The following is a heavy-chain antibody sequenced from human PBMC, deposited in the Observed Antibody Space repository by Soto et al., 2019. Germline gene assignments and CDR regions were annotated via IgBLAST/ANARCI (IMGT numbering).Heavy chain of an antibody. CDR2: ISGSAGST. CDR1: GFTFSSYG. CDR3: AKWSTPDDY. J-gene: IGHJ4*02. V-gene: IGHV3-23*01. Sequence: GGSLRLSCAASGFTFSSYGMSWVRQGPGKGREWVSAISGSAGSTYYPDSVKGRFTISRDNSKNTLYLQMNSLRAEDTAVYYCAKWSTPDDYWGQGPLVTVSS.